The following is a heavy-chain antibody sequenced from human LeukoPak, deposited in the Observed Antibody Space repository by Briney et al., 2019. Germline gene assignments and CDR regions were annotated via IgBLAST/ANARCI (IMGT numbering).Heavy chain of an antibody. CDR3: ARGGSSWYADY. CDR2: IHYSGST. Sequence: SETLSLTCSVSGASISTYYWSWIRQPPEKGLEWIGYIHYSGSTSYNPSLKSRDTMSVDTSNDQFSLKVSSVTAADTAVYYCARGGSSWYADYWGQGTLVTVSS. D-gene: IGHD6-13*01. CDR1: GASISTYY. V-gene: IGHV4-59*01. J-gene: IGHJ4*02.